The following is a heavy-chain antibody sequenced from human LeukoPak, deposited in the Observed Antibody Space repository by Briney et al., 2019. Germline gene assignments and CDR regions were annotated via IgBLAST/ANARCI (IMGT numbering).Heavy chain of an antibody. J-gene: IGHJ4*02. D-gene: IGHD3-16*01. CDR2: IYHSGST. V-gene: IGHV4-39*07. Sequence: SETLSLTCTVSGGSISSSSYYWGWIRQPPGKGLEWIGSIYHSGSTYYNPSLKSRVTISVDTSKNQFSLKLSSVTAADTAVYYCARAGGAGVFDYWGQGTLVTVAS. CDR3: ARAGGAGVFDY. CDR1: GGSISSSSYY.